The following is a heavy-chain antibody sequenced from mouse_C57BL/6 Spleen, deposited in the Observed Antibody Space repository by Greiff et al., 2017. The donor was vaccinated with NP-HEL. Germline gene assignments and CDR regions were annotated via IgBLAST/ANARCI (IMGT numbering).Heavy chain of an antibody. CDR1: GFTFSDYG. CDR2: ISSGSSTI. CDR3: ARLYYYGSSYGAMDY. V-gene: IGHV5-17*01. J-gene: IGHJ4*01. Sequence: EVQLVESGGGLVKPGGSLKLSCAASGFTFSDYGMHWVRQAPEKGLEWVAYISSGSSTIYYADTVKGRFTISRDNAKNTLFLQMTSLRSEDTAMYYCARLYYYGSSYGAMDYWGQGTSVTVSS. D-gene: IGHD1-1*01.